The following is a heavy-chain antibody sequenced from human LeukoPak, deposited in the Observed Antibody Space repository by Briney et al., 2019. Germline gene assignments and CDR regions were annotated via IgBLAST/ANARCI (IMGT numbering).Heavy chain of an antibody. D-gene: IGHD2-2*01. CDR1: GYTFTSYG. J-gene: IGHJ5*02. V-gene: IGHV1-18*01. Sequence: GASVKVSCKASGYTFTSYGISWVRQAPGQGLVWMGWISAYNGNTNYAQKLQGRVTMTTDTSTSTVYMELRSLRSDDTAVYYCARGGCSSTSCYRNWFDPWGQGTLVTVSS. CDR2: ISAYNGNT. CDR3: ARGGCSSTSCYRNWFDP.